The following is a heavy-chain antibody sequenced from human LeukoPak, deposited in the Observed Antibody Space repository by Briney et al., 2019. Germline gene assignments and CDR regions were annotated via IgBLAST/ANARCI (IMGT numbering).Heavy chain of an antibody. V-gene: IGHV3-33*01. D-gene: IGHD3-3*01. CDR2: IWYDGSNK. J-gene: IGHJ5*02. Sequence: GRPLSLSCAASGFTFSSYGMHWVRQAPGKGLEWVAVIWYDGSNKYYADSVKGRFTISRDNSKNTLYLQMNSLRAEDTAVYYCARDPPYYDFWSGRNWFDPWGQGTLVTVSS. CDR3: ARDPPYYDFWSGRNWFDP. CDR1: GFTFSSYG.